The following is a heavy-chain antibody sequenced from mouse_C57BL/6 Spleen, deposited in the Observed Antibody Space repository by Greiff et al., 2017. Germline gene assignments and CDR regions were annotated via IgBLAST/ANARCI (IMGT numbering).Heavy chain of an antibody. CDR3: AREGDSSGYKKCDD. D-gene: IGHD3-2*02. J-gene: IGHJ2*01. CDR1: GYAFSSYW. CDR2: IYPGDGAT. Sequence: VQLQESGAELVKPGASVKISCKASGYAFSSYWMNWVKQRPGKGLEWIGQIYPGDGATNYNGTFKGKATLTADKSSSTAYMQLSSLTSEDSAVYYCAREGDSSGYKKCDDWGQGTTLTVSS. V-gene: IGHV1-80*01.